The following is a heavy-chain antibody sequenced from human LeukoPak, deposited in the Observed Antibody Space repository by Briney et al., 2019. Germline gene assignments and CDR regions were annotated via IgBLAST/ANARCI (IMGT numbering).Heavy chain of an antibody. V-gene: IGHV3-11*04. CDR1: GFTFSDYY. D-gene: IGHD6-13*01. CDR3: ARDLPRIAAAGTFDY. CDR2: ISSRGDTI. Sequence: GGSLRLSCAASGFTFSDYYMSWIRQAPGKGLEWVSYISSRGDTIYYADSVKGRFTISRDNAKNSLYLQMNSLRAEDTAVYYCARDLPRIAAAGTFDYWGQGTLVTVSS. J-gene: IGHJ4*02.